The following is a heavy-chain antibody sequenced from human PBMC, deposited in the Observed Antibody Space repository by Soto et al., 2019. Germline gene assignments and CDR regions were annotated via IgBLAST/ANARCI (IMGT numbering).Heavy chain of an antibody. CDR2: IYSGGST. J-gene: IGHJ6*02. CDR3: AREVQQQLAGTRYYYYGMDV. CDR1: GFTVSSNY. Sequence: GGSLRLSCAASGFTVSSNYMSWVRQAPGKGLEWVSVIYSGGSTYYADSVKGRFTISRDNSKNTLYLQVNSLRAEDTAVYYCAREVQQQLAGTRYYYYGMDVWGQGTTVTVSS. V-gene: IGHV3-53*01. D-gene: IGHD6-13*01.